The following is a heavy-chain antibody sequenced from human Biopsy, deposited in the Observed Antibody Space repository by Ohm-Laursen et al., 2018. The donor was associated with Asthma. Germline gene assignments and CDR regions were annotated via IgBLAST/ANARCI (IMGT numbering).Heavy chain of an antibody. J-gene: IGHJ4*02. Sequence: SLRLSCSASGFPFTSYAMHWVRQAPGKGLEWVGVISYDGSKKYYGDSAKGRFTISRDNSKNTLYLQMNSLRTEDTAVYYCAKRRGYSGHDNDYWGQGTLVIVSS. D-gene: IGHD5-12*01. V-gene: IGHV3-30*18. CDR1: GFPFTSYA. CDR2: ISYDGSKK. CDR3: AKRRGYSGHDNDY.